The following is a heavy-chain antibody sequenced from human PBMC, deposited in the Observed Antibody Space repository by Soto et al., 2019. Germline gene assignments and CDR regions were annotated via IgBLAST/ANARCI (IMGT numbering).Heavy chain of an antibody. CDR2: INAGGGST. Sequence: EVQLLESGGGLIQPGGSLRLSCVASGFTFTSYAMIWVRQAPGKGLEWVSSINAGGGSTWYADSVKGRFTISRDNSKNTLSLQINSLRAEDTALYYCAKPMSSSSEGYWGQGTLVTVSS. D-gene: IGHD6-13*01. CDR3: AKPMSSSSEGY. CDR1: GFTFTSYA. J-gene: IGHJ4*02. V-gene: IGHV3-23*01.